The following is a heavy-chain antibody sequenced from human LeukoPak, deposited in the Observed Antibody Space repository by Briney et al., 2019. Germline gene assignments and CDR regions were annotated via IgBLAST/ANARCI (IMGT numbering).Heavy chain of an antibody. Sequence: SETLSLTCTVSGGSISPYYWSWIRQPPGKGLEWIGYFFYIGSTNYNPSLKSRVTISVDTSKNQFSLKLSSVTAADTAVYYCARDLLLWFGELGYMDVWGKGTTVTVSS. CDR2: FFYIGST. J-gene: IGHJ6*03. V-gene: IGHV4-59*12. CDR1: GGSISPYY. D-gene: IGHD3-10*01. CDR3: ARDLLLWFGELGYMDV.